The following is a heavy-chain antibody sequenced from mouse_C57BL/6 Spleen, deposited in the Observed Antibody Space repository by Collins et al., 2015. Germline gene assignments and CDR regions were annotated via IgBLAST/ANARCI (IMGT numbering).Heavy chain of an antibody. Sequence: GKATLTVDKSSSTAYMQLSSLTSEDSAVYYCARAYYGYDGYAMDYWGQGTSVTVSS. J-gene: IGHJ4*01. CDR3: ARAYYGYDGYAMDY. V-gene: IGHV1-69*02. D-gene: IGHD2-9*01.